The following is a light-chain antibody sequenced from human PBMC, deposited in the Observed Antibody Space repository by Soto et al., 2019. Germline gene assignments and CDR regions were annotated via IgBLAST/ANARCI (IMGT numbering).Light chain of an antibody. V-gene: IGLV2-14*01. J-gene: IGLJ2*01. CDR1: SSDVGGYNY. Sequence: QPVLTQPASVSGSPGQSITISCTGTSSDVGGYNYVSWYQQHPGKAPKLMINDVSNRPSGVSNRFSGSKSGNTASLTISGLQAEDEADYYCSSYTSSSTVVFGGGTKLTVL. CDR2: DVS. CDR3: SSYTSSSTVV.